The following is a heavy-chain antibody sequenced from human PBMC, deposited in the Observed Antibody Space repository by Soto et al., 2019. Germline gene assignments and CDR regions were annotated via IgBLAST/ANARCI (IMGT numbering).Heavy chain of an antibody. D-gene: IGHD1-26*01. CDR3: AHRRPSGSYFSA. Sequence: QITLKESGPPLVKPTQTLTLTCTFSGFSLSTSGVGVGWIRQPPGKALEWLALIYWDDDKRYSPSLKSRLTITKDTSKNQVVLTMTNLDPVDTATYYCAHRRPSGSYFSAWGQGTLVTVSS. CDR2: IYWDDDK. J-gene: IGHJ5*02. CDR1: GFSLSTSGVG. V-gene: IGHV2-5*02.